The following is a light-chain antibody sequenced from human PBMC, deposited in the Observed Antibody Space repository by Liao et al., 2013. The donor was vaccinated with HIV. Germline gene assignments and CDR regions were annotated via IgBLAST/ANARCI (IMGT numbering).Light chain of an antibody. V-gene: IGLV3-1*01. CDR2: QDS. CDR1: KLGDKY. CDR3: QAWDSSTVV. Sequence: YELTQPPSVSVSPGQTASITCSGDKLGDKYACWYQKKAGQSPVLVIYQDSKRPSGIPDRFSGFNFGNTATLTISGTQAMDEADYYCQAWDSSTVVFGGGTKLTVL. J-gene: IGLJ2*01.